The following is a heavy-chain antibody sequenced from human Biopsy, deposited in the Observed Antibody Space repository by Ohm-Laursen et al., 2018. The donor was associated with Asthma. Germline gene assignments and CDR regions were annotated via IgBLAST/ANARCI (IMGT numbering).Heavy chain of an antibody. CDR3: ALSQDSGFDDHSPSWFDP. D-gene: IGHD3-9*01. CDR1: GFSLRTPGVG. V-gene: IGHV2-5*02. J-gene: IGHJ5*02. Sequence: PTQTLTLTSSFSGFSLRTPGVGVGWIRQSPGKALERLALIYWDDYNLFRPSLKRRLTITKDPSKNQVVLTMTKMDPVDSGTYYCALSQDSGFDDHSPSWFDPWGQGTLVTVSS. CDR2: IYWDDYN.